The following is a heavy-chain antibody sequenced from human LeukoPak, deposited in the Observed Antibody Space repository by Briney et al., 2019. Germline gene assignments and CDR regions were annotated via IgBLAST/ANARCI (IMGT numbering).Heavy chain of an antibody. D-gene: IGHD3-3*01. CDR3: ARGEWTGFDY. CDR2: IYSSGST. V-gene: IGHV4-38-2*02. CDR1: GYSISSGFY. J-gene: IGHJ4*02. Sequence: PSETLSLTCTVSGYSISSGFYWGWIRQPPGKGLEWIGSIYSSGSTYYNPSLKSRVTILVDTSKNQVSLKLRSVTAADTAVYYCARGEWTGFDYWGQGTLVTVSS.